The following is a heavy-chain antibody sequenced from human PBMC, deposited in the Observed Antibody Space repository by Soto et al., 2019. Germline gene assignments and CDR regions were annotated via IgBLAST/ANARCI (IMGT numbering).Heavy chain of an antibody. CDR1: GGSISSYY. J-gene: IGHJ6*02. CDR3: ARDQAYKMDV. CDR2: IYYSGST. D-gene: IGHD3-16*01. V-gene: IGHV4-59*12. Sequence: PSETLSLTCTVSGGSISSYYWSWIRQPPGKGLEWIGYIYYSGSTNYNPSLKSRVTISVDTSKNQFSLKLSSVTAADTAVYYCARDQAYKMDVWGQGTTVTVSS.